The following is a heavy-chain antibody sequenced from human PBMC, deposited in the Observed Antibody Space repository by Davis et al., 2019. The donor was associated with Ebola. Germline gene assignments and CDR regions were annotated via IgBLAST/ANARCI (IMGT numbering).Heavy chain of an antibody. D-gene: IGHD3-22*01. CDR1: GFTFSSYS. Sequence: GGSLRLSCAASGFTFSSYSMNWVRQAPGKGLEWVANIKQDGSENYYVDSVKGRFTISRDNSKNTLYLQMNSLRAEDTAVYYCAKDQAITMIIVGPLDYWGQGTLATVSS. CDR3: AKDQAITMIIVGPLDY. J-gene: IGHJ4*02. CDR2: IKQDGSEN. V-gene: IGHV3-7*03.